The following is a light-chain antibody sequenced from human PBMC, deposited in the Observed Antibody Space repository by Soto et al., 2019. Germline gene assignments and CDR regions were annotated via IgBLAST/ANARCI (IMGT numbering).Light chain of an antibody. CDR3: QQYQNWLPIT. CDR2: GAS. CDR1: VSVRTD. Sequence: EIVMTQSPDTLSLSPGQRATLSCRVSVSVRTDFAWYQQKPGQAPRLLIYGASTRAAGVPVMFSGSGSGSEFTLTIDTLQSEDFAVYYCQQYQNWLPITFGQGKRVEI. V-gene: IGKV3-15*01. J-gene: IGKJ5*01.